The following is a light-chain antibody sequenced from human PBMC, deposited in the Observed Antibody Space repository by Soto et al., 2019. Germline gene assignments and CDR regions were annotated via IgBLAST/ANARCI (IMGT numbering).Light chain of an antibody. CDR3: TSYTSSGTYV. J-gene: IGLJ1*01. Sequence: QSALTQPASVSGSPGQSMTVSCTGTSSDVVNFNYVSWYQQHPGKAPKLMIYEVIHRPSGVSNRFSGSKSGSTASLTISGLQAEDEADYYCTSYTSSGTYVFGTGTKVTVL. V-gene: IGLV2-14*01. CDR2: EVI. CDR1: SSDVVNFNY.